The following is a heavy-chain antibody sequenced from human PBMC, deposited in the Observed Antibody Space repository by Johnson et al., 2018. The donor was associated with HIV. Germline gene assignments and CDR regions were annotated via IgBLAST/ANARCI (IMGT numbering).Heavy chain of an antibody. J-gene: IGHJ3*02. D-gene: IGHD3-22*01. CDR3: ARAEGDYDGSGGWGPDAFDI. CDR1: GFTVSSNY. V-gene: IGHV3-53*01. CDR2: LYSGGSR. Sequence: VQLVESGGGLIQPGGSLRLSCAASGFTVSSNYMSWVRQAPGKGLEWVSVLYSGGSRYYADSVKGRFTISRANSKNTLYLQMNSLRADDTAVYYCARAEGDYDGSGGWGPDAFDIWGQGTMVTVSS.